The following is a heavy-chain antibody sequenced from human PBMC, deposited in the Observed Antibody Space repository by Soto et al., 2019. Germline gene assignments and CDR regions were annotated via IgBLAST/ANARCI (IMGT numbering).Heavy chain of an antibody. CDR1: GYTFTSYG. J-gene: IGHJ6*02. CDR2: ISAYNGNT. D-gene: IGHD3-16*02. V-gene: IGHV1-18*01. Sequence: PAASVKVSCKASGYTFTSYGISWVQQAPGQGLEWMGWISAYNGNTNYAQKLQGRVTMTTDTSTSTAYMELRSLRSDDTAVYYCARGPVYDYVWGSYRSHYYYYGMDVWGQGTTVTVSS. CDR3: ARGPVYDYVWGSYRSHYYYYGMDV.